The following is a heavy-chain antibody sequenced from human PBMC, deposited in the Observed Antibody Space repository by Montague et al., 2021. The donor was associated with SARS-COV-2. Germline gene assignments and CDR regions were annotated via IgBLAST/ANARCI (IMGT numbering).Heavy chain of an antibody. CDR3: ARRITMVRGGTKSNNWFDP. J-gene: IGHJ5*02. Sequence: SETLSLTCAVSGGSISSDNWWRWVRQSPGKGLEWIGVIFHSGSTNYNPSLKSRVTMSVDKPKNDFFLKLSPVTAADTAMYYCARRITMVRGGTKSNNWFDPWGQGTLVTVSS. CDR1: GGSISSDNW. V-gene: IGHV4-4*02. D-gene: IGHD3-10*01. CDR2: IFHSGST.